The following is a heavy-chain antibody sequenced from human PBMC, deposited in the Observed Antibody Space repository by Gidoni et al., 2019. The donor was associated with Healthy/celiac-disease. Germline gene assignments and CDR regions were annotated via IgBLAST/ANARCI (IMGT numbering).Heavy chain of an antibody. D-gene: IGHD5-18*01. Sequence: EVQLVESGGGLVKPGRSLRLSCTASGFTFGDYAMSWFRQAPGKGLEWVGFIRSKAYGGTTEYAASVKGRFTISRDDSKSIAYLQMNSLKTEDTAVYYCTREDSYGSLWGQGTLVTVSS. CDR3: TREDSYGSL. J-gene: IGHJ4*02. V-gene: IGHV3-49*05. CDR1: GFTFGDYA. CDR2: IRSKAYGGTT.